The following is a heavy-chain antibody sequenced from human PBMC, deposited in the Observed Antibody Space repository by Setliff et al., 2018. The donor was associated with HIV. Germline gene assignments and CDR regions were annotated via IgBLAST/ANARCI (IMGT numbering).Heavy chain of an antibody. D-gene: IGHD2-15*01. J-gene: IGHJ6*03. CDR1: GGTFRSYA. V-gene: IGHV1-69*13. CDR2: IIPILGTA. Sequence: ASVKVSCKASGGTFRSYAIAWVRQAPGQGLEWMGGIIPILGTANYAQKFQGRVTITADESTSTAYMELSSLRSEDTAVYYCAREAFCSSGESLGYYNYMDVWGKGTTVTVSS. CDR3: AREAFCSSGESLGYYNYMDV.